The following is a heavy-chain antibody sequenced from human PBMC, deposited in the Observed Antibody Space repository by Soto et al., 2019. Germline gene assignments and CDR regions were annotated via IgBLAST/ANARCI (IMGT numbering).Heavy chain of an antibody. CDR1: GFTFNNYW. V-gene: IGHV3-7*01. J-gene: IGHJ3*01. D-gene: IGHD2-21*01. CDR2: LKEDGRDE. Sequence: EVQLVESGGGLVQPGGSLRLSCVVSGFTFNNYWMAWVRQAPGKGLEWVANLKEDGRDEYYVDSVKGRFTISRDNAKNSLYLQMNSLKLEDTAVYYCARPLGWRDAYDVWGQGTRVTVSS. CDR3: ARPLGWRDAYDV.